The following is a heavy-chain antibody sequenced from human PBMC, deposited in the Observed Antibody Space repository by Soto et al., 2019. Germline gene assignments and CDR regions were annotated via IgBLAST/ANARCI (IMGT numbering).Heavy chain of an antibody. J-gene: IGHJ4*02. CDR3: ARRGRWLQRHFDY. CDR1: GYSFTSYW. Sequence: GESLKISCQGSGYSFTSYWIGWVRQMPGKGLEWMGIIYPGDSDSRYSTSFQGQVTMSVDKSISTAYLQWSSLKASDTAMYYCARRGRWLQRHFDYWGQGTLVTVSS. V-gene: IGHV5-51*01. CDR2: IYPGDSDS. D-gene: IGHD5-18*01.